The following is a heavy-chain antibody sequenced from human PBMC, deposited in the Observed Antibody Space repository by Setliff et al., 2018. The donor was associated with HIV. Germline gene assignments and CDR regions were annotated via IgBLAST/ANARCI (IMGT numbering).Heavy chain of an antibody. Sequence: PSETLSLTCAVSGGSISTINWWNWVRQPPGKGLEWVSSISSSSSFIYYADSLKGRFTISRDNAKNSLYLQMNSLRAEDTAVYYCATGGAGYTSEWMYYFDYWGQGTLVTVSS. CDR3: ATGGAGYTSEWMYYFDY. CDR2: ISSSSSFI. J-gene: IGHJ4*02. D-gene: IGHD5-18*01. CDR1: GGSISTIN. V-gene: IGHV3-21*01.